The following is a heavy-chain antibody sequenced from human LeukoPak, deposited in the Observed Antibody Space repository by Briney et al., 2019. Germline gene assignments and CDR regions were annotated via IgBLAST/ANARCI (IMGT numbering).Heavy chain of an antibody. CDR3: ARGYYYDSSGYSTTWPLDY. CDR2: IYYSGST. CDR1: GGSISSSSYY. V-gene: IGHV4-39*07. D-gene: IGHD3-22*01. Sequence: PSETLSLTCTVSGGSISSSSYYWGWIRQPPGKGLEWIGSIYYSGSTYYNPSLKSRVTISVDTSKNQFSLKLSSVTAADTAVYYCARGYYYDSSGYSTTWPLDYWGQGTLVTVSS. J-gene: IGHJ4*02.